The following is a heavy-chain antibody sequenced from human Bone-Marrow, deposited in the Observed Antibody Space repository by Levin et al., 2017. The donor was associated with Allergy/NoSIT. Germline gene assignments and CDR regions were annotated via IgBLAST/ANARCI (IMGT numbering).Heavy chain of an antibody. Sequence: GGSLRLSCAASGFNFASYGMNWVRQAPGKGPEWVSSISGTGRHIYLADSLKGRFTISRDNAKNSLSLQMNNLRVEDTAVFYCAKDEGPFSSSFAFDCWGQGALVTVSS. J-gene: IGHJ4*02. V-gene: IGHV3-21*01. D-gene: IGHD2-2*01. CDR1: GFNFASYG. CDR2: ISGTGRHI. CDR3: AKDEGPFSSSFAFDC.